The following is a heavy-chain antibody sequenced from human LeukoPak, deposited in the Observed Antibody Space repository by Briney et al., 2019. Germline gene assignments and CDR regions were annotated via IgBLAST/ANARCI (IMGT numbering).Heavy chain of an antibody. Sequence: PGGSLRLSCTVSGFTVSSNSMSWVRQAPGKGLEWVSFIYSDNTHYSDSVKGRFTISRDNSKNTLYLQMNSLRAEDTAVYYCAHGAMYQLDYWGQGTLVTVSS. J-gene: IGHJ4*02. CDR3: AHGAMYQLDY. CDR1: GFTVSSNS. V-gene: IGHV3-53*01. CDR2: IYSDNT. D-gene: IGHD2-2*01.